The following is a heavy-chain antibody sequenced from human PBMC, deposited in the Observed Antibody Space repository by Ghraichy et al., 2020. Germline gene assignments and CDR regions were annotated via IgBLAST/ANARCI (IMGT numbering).Heavy chain of an antibody. CDR2: VSNNGGST. J-gene: IGHJ4*02. CDR3: VKMNSGSGGYSDY. CDR1: GFTFSSYG. Sequence: GGSLRLSCSASGFTFSSYGMHWVRQAPGKGLEYVSAVSNNGGSTYYADSVKGRFTISRDNSKNTLYLQMSSLRAEDTAVYYCVKMNSGSGGYSDYWGQGTLVTVSS. V-gene: IGHV3-64D*06. D-gene: IGHD3-10*01.